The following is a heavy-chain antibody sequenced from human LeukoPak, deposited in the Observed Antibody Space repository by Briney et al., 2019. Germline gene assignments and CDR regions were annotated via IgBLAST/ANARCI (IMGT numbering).Heavy chain of an antibody. CDR2: ILPDGRDT. J-gene: IGHJ4*02. Sequence: ASVKVSCKASGYTFAAHHIHWVRQAPGQGLEWMGWILPDGRDTKYSQKFQDRMTLTTDTSTNTAYMELSGLIPDDTAVYYCSGRYGPGPVWGQGTLISASP. CDR3: SGRYGPGPV. V-gene: IGHV1-2*02. D-gene: IGHD3-10*01. CDR1: GYTFAAHH.